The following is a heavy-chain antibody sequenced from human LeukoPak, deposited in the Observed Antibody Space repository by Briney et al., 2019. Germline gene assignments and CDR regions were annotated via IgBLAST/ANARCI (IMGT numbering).Heavy chain of an antibody. J-gene: IGHJ6*03. CDR2: IYYSGST. CDR1: GASISSTTYY. CDR3: ARGTEDVYSISPLHYYYYMDV. D-gene: IGHD4-11*01. Sequence: PSETLSLTCTVSGASISSTTYYWGWIRQPPRKGLEWIASIYYSGSTNYNPSLKSRVTISVDTSKNQFSLKLSSVTAADTAVYYCARGTEDVYSISPLHYYYYMDVWGKGTTVTVSS. V-gene: IGHV4-39*07.